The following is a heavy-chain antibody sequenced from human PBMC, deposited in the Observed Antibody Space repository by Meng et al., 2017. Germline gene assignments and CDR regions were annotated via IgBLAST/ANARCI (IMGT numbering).Heavy chain of an antibody. CDR2: IYHSGST. Sequence: SETLSLTCAVSGGSISSSNWWSWVRQPPGKGREWIGEIYHSGSTNYNPSLKSRVTISVDKSKNQFSLELRSVTAADTAVYYCASGGADCSGGSCYSSWGQGTLVTSAS. D-gene: IGHD2-15*01. CDR3: ASGGADCSGGSCYSS. CDR1: GGSISSSNW. J-gene: IGHJ4*02. V-gene: IGHV4-4*02.